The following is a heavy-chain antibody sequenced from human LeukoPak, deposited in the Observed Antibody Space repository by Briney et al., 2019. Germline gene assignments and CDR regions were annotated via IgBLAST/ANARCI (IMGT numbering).Heavy chain of an antibody. D-gene: IGHD4-17*01. CDR3: ARETTVTYYFDY. J-gene: IGHJ4*02. V-gene: IGHV4-59*01. CDR2: IYYSGST. CDR1: GGSISSYY. Sequence: SETLSLTCTVSGGSISSYYWSWIRQPPGKGLEWIGYIYYSGSTNYNPSLKSRVTISVDTSKNQFSLKLSSVTAAGTAVYYCARETTVTYYFDYWGQGTLVTVSS.